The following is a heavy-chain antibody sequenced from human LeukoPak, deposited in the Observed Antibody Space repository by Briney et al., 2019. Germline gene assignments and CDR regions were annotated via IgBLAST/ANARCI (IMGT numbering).Heavy chain of an antibody. Sequence: GGSLRLSCAASGFTFSSSAMSWVRQAPGKGLEWVSAISNNGGYTYYADSVQGRFTISRDNSKSTLCLQMNSLRAEDTAVHYCAKQLGYCSDGSCYFPYWGQGTLLTVSS. V-gene: IGHV3-23*01. J-gene: IGHJ4*02. CDR2: ISNNGGYT. D-gene: IGHD2-15*01. CDR1: GFTFSSSA. CDR3: AKQLGYCSDGSCYFPY.